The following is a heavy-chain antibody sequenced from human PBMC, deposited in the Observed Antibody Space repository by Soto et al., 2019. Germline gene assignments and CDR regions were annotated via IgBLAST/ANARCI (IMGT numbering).Heavy chain of an antibody. CDR3: ATRGSEYTYGYLF. J-gene: IGHJ4*02. CDR1: GFTFSRYW. V-gene: IGHV3-74*01. Sequence: EVQLVESGGGLVEPGGSLRLSCVASGFTFSRYWMHWVRQPPGKGLVWVSRINTDGSSTDYADSLKGTFTVSRDNAKNPLFLQMHILRAEETAIYYCATRGSEYTYGYLFWGQGTLVTVSS. D-gene: IGHD5-18*01. CDR2: INTDGSST.